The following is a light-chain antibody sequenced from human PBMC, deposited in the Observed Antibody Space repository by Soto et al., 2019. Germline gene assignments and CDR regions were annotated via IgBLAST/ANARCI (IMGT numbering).Light chain of an antibody. CDR1: QSVSSIY. Sequence: EIVLTQSPATLSLSPGERATLSCGASQSVSSIYLAWYQQKPGLAPRLLIYDASSRATGIPDRFSGSGSGTDVTLTISRLEPEDFAVYYCQQYGSSPYTFGQGTKLEIK. CDR2: DAS. V-gene: IGKV3D-20*01. J-gene: IGKJ2*01. CDR3: QQYGSSPYT.